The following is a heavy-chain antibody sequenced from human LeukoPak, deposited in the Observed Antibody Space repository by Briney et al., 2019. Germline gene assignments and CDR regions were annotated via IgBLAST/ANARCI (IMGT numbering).Heavy chain of an antibody. Sequence: GGSLRLSCAASGFTFSSYWMSWVRQAPGKGLEWVANIKQDGSEKYYVDSVKGRFTISRDNAKNSLYLQMNSLRAEDTAVYYCARVPDFWSGYPTYYYYYYMDVWGKGTTVTVSS. D-gene: IGHD3-3*01. CDR3: ARVPDFWSGYPTYYYYYYMDV. V-gene: IGHV3-7*01. CDR1: GFTFSSYW. J-gene: IGHJ6*03. CDR2: IKQDGSEK.